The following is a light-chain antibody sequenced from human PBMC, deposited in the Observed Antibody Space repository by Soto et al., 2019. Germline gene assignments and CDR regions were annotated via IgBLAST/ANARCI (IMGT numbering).Light chain of an antibody. V-gene: IGLV1-44*01. CDR2: SYN. Sequence: QLVLTQPPSASGTPGQRVTISCSGSSSNIGSNTVNWYQHLPGTAPKLLIYSYNQRPSGVPDRFSGSKSGTSASLAISGLQSEDEADYYCATWDDSLNGVVFGGGTKLTVL. J-gene: IGLJ2*01. CDR1: SSNIGSNT. CDR3: ATWDDSLNGVV.